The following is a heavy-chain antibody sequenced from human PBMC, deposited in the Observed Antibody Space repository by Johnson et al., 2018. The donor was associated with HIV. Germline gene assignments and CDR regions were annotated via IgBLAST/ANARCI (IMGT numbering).Heavy chain of an antibody. J-gene: IGHJ3*02. V-gene: IGHV3-23*04. CDR3: ARVGANFDAFDI. CDR1: GFTFSSYA. Sequence: EVQLVESGGCLVQPGGSLRLSCAASGFTFSSYAMSWVRQTPGQGLEWVSAISGSGGSTYSADSVKGRFTISRGNSKNTLYLQMNSLRAEDTAVYYCARVGANFDAFDIWGQGTMVTVSS. CDR2: ISGSGGST. D-gene: IGHD4/OR15-4a*01.